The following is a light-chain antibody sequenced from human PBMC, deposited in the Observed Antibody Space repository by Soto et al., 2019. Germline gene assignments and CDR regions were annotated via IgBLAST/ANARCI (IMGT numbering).Light chain of an antibody. CDR3: SSYTITSALGL. CDR2: EVS. CDR1: SSDVGGYNY. Sequence: QSVLTQPASVSGSPGQSITISCTGSSSDVGGYNYVSWYRQDPGKAPKLMIYEVSNRPSGVSNRFSGSKSGNTASLTISGLHAEDEADYYCSSYTITSALGLFGGGTKLTVL. J-gene: IGLJ2*01. V-gene: IGLV2-14*01.